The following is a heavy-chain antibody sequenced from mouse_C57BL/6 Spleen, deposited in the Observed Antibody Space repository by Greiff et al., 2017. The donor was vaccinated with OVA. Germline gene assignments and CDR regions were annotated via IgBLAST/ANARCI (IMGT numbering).Heavy chain of an antibody. CDR3: ARGEELYFDY. J-gene: IGHJ2*01. CDR1: GFTFSSYA. Sequence: DVQLVESGGGLVKPGGSLKLSCAASGFTFSSYAMSWVRQTPEKRLEWVATISDGGSYTYYPDNVKGRFTISRDNAKNNLYLQMSHLKSEDTAMYYCARGEELYFDYWGQGTTLTVSS. CDR2: ISDGGSYT. D-gene: IGHD2-12*01. V-gene: IGHV5-4*01.